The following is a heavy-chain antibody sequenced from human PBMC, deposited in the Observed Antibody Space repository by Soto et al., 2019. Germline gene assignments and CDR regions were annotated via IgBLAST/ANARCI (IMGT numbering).Heavy chain of an antibody. CDR2: IWLDGSNK. CDR1: GFTFSSYG. Sequence: QVQLVESGGGVVQPGRSLRLSCAASGFTFSSYGMHWVRQAPGKGLEWVAVIWLDGSNKYFADSVKGRFTISRDNSKNTLYLQMNSLRAEDTAVYYCARGLWSFDYWGQGNLVTVSS. J-gene: IGHJ4*02. D-gene: IGHD5-18*01. CDR3: ARGLWSFDY. V-gene: IGHV3-33*01.